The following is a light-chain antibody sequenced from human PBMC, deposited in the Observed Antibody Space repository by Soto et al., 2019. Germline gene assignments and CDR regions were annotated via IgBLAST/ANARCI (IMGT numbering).Light chain of an antibody. CDR2: GAS. Sequence: DIVMTQSPATLSMCPGEGDSLXCSARQDLRSHVPWSQHKPGQGPRLLTYGASTRATGNPARFSGSGSGTEFTRTISSPQSEDFALYYGQQFNIWPRTFGQGTKVDI. V-gene: IGKV3-15*01. CDR1: QDLRSH. J-gene: IGKJ1*01. CDR3: QQFNIWPRT.